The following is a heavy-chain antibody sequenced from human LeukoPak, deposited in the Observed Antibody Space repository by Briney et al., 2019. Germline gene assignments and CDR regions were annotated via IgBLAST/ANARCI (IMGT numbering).Heavy chain of an antibody. D-gene: IGHD2-2*01. CDR1: GGTFSSYA. Sequence: SVKVSCKASGGTFSSYAISWVRQAPGQGLEWMGRIIPILGIANYAQKFQGRVTITADKSTSTAYMELSSLRSEDTAVYYCARARDIVVVPAAISTYDPWGQGTLVTVSS. CDR2: IIPILGIA. J-gene: IGHJ5*02. CDR3: ARARDIVVVPAAISTYDP. V-gene: IGHV1-69*04.